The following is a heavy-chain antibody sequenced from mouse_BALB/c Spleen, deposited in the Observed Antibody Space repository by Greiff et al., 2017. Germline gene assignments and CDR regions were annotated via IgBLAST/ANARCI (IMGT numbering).Heavy chain of an antibody. CDR1: GFTFNTYA. J-gene: IGHJ2*01. V-gene: IGHV10-1*02. CDR3: VRQRDYFDY. Sequence: EVQGVESGGGLVQPKGSLKLSCAASGFTFNTYAMNWVRQAPGKGLEWVARIRSKSNNYATYYADSVKDRFTISRDDSQSMLYLQMNNLKTEDTAMYYCVRQRDYFDYWGQGTTLTVSS. CDR2: IRSKSNNYAT.